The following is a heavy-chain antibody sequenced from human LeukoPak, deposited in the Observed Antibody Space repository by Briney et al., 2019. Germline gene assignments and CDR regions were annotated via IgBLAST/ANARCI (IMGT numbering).Heavy chain of an antibody. V-gene: IGHV3-23*01. CDR3: AKLEYLA. Sequence: GGSLRLSCAASGFTFSSYAMSWVRQAPGKGLEWVSAISASGGTYYAGSVKGRFTISRDISKNTLFLQMNNLRAEDTAVYYCAKLEYLAGGQGTLVTVSS. D-gene: IGHD3-3*01. CDR1: GFTFSSYA. CDR2: ISASGGT. J-gene: IGHJ4*02.